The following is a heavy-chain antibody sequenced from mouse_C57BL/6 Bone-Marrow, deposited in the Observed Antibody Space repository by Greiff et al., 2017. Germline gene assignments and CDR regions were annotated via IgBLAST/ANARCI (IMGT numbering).Heavy chain of an antibody. CDR3: ARSYSNYCWFAY. CDR1: GYTFTSYG. V-gene: IGHV1-81*01. D-gene: IGHD2-5*01. CDR2: IYPRSGTT. Sequence: QVQLKESGAELARPGASVKLSCKASGYTFTSYGISWVKQRTGQGLEWIGEIYPRSGTTYYNEKFKGKATLTADKSSSTAYMELRSLTSEDSAVYFCARSYSNYCWFAYWGQGTLVTVSA. J-gene: IGHJ3*01.